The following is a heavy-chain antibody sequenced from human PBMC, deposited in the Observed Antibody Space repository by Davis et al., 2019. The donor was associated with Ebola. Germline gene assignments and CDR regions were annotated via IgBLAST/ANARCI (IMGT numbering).Heavy chain of an antibody. CDR2: IYYSGST. J-gene: IGHJ6*02. CDR1: GGSISSYY. D-gene: IGHD5-24*01. V-gene: IGHV4-59*01. Sequence: MPSETLSLTCTVSGGSISSYYWSWIRQPPGKGLEWIGYIYYSGSTNYNPSLKSRVTISVDTSKNQFSLKLSSLIAADTAVYYCARFSATMRDYYYYGMDVWGQGTTVTVSS. CDR3: ARFSATMRDYYYYGMDV.